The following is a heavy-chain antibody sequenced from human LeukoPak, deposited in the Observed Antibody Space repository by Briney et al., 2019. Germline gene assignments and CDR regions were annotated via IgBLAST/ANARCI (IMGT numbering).Heavy chain of an antibody. CDR2: LYSGGST. J-gene: IGHJ4*02. CDR3: ARNADGDGQYDD. Sequence: GGSLRLSCAAYGFTVSSNYMSWVRQAPGKGLEWVSILYSGGSTYYADSVKGRFTISRDNSKNTLYLQMNSLRAADTAVYYCARNADGDGQYDDWGQGTLATVSS. V-gene: IGHV3-66*01. CDR1: GFTVSSNY. D-gene: IGHD7-27*01.